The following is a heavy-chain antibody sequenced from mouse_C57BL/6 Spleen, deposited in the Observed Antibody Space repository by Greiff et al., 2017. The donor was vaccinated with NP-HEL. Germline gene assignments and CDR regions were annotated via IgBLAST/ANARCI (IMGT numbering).Heavy chain of an antibody. D-gene: IGHD2-5*01. CDR1: GFNIKDDY. V-gene: IGHV14-4*01. J-gene: IGHJ3*01. CDR3: TTSYYSNYGWCAY. Sequence: VQLKQSGAELVRPGASVKLSCTASGFNIKDDYMHWVKQRPEQGLEWIGWIDPENGDTEYASKFQGKATITADTSSNTAYLQLSSLTSEDTAVYYCTTSYYSNYGWCAYWGQGTLVTVSA. CDR2: IDPENGDT.